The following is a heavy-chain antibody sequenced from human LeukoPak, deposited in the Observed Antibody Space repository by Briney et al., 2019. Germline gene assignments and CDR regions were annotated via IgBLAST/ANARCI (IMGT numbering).Heavy chain of an antibody. D-gene: IGHD6-13*01. J-gene: IGHJ4*02. CDR2: ISYDGSNK. CDR3: ARVGYSGSWYWTLGY. Sequence: PGGSLRLSCAASGFTFSSYAMHWVRQAPGKGLEWVALISYDGSNKYSADSVKGRFTISRDNSKNTLYLQMNSLRAEDTAVYYCARVGYSGSWYWTLGYWGQGTLVTVSS. CDR1: GFTFSSYA. V-gene: IGHV3-30*04.